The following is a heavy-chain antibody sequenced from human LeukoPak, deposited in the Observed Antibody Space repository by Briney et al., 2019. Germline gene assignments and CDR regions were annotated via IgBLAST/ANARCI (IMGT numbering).Heavy chain of an antibody. CDR1: GGSISSYY. J-gene: IGHJ4*02. CDR2: IYTSGST. D-gene: IGHD3-22*01. V-gene: IGHV4-4*07. CDR3: ARDRLDSSGYYLTSDY. Sequence: PSETLSLTCTVSGGSISSYYWSWIRQPAGKGPEWIGRIYTSGSTNYNPSLKSRVTMSVDTSKNQFSLKLSSVTAADTAVYYCARDRLDSSGYYLTSDYWGQGTLVTASS.